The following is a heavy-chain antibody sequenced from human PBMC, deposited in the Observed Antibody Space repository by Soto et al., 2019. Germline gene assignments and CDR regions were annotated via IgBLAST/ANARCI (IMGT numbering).Heavy chain of an antibody. CDR3: ARGKDYGGNQLDY. J-gene: IGHJ4*02. CDR2: IDADGSRT. Sequence: GGSLRLSCIASGFTFTPYWMIWVRQAAGKGLVWVSRIDADGSRTGYADFVKGRFTISRDNAKNTVYLQMNNLRVDDTALYYCARGKDYGGNQLDYWGQGTLVTVSS. V-gene: IGHV3-74*01. CDR1: GFTFTPYW. D-gene: IGHD4-17*01.